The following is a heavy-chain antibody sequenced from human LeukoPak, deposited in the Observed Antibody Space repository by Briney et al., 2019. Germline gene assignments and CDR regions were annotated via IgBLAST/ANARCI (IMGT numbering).Heavy chain of an antibody. J-gene: IGHJ5*02. V-gene: IGHV4-39*01. Sequence: LETLSLTCTVSGGSISSSGYYWGWIRQPPGKGLEGIASIYYSGSTYYNPYLKSVVTISVDTSKNQLSLKLSSLNTEDTAVYYCARHEYSGSYYGLSWFDPWGQGTLVTVSS. D-gene: IGHD1-26*01. CDR2: IYYSGST. CDR3: ARHEYSGSYYGLSWFDP. CDR1: GGSISSSGYY.